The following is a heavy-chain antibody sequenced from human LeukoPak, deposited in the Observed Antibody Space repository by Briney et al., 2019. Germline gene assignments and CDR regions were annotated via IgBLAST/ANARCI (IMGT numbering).Heavy chain of an antibody. CDR1: GGTFSSYA. D-gene: IGHD6-13*01. Sequence: ASVTVSCKASGGTFSSYAISWVRQAPGKGLEWMGRIIPILGIANYAQKFQGRVTITADKSTSTAYMELSSLRSEDTAVYYCARINIAAGDVDYWGQGTLVTVSS. CDR2: IIPILGIA. V-gene: IGHV1-69*04. CDR3: ARINIAAGDVDY. J-gene: IGHJ4*02.